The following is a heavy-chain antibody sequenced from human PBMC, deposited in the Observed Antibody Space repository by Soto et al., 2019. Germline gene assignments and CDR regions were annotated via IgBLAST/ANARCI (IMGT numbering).Heavy chain of an antibody. CDR1: GFTIIRYA. J-gene: IGHJ4*02. Sequence: GSLKLSCTASGFTIIRYAMSWVRQAPGKGLEWVSAISGSGGSTYYADSVKGRFTISRDNPKNTLYLQMNSLRAEDTAVYYCAKDSRVGASYFDYWGQGTLVTVSS. V-gene: IGHV3-23*01. D-gene: IGHD1-26*01. CDR3: AKDSRVGASYFDY. CDR2: ISGSGGST.